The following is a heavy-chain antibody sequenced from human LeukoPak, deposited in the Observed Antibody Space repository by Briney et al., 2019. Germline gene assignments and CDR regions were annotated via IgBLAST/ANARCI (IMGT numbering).Heavy chain of an antibody. CDR3: ARGPTISETGYFDY. J-gene: IGHJ4*03. V-gene: IGHV4-34*01. CDR2: VNHRGDT. Sequence: TSETLSLTCAVYGGSFSAYYWSWIRQSPGKGLQWIAEVNHRGDTNFNPPVKGRVTISVDTSKNQFSLKVTSLTAADTAVYYCARGPTISETGYFDYWGQGTLVTVSS. CDR1: GGSFSAYY. D-gene: IGHD1-1*01.